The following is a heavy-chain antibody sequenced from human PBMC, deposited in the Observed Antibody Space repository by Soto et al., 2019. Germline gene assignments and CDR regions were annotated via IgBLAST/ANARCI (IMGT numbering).Heavy chain of an antibody. D-gene: IGHD5-18*01. Sequence: EVNLVDSGGGLVQPGGSLRLSCAASGFTFTTYGMSWVRQAPGKGMEWVSAISGSGGSTYYADSVKGRFTISRDNSKNMVYLPMDSLRVEDTAVYYCAKGKRGYGDVWGQGTTVTVSS. CDR2: ISGSGGST. CDR3: AKGKRGYGDV. J-gene: IGHJ6*01. V-gene: IGHV3-23*04. CDR1: GFTFTTYG.